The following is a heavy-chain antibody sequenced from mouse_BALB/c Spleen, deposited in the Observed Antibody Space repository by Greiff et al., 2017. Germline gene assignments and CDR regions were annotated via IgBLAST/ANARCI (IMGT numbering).Heavy chain of an antibody. V-gene: IGHV5-17*02. J-gene: IGHJ1*01. CDR1: GFTFSSFG. CDR3: ARGTSSSYWYFDV. Sequence: EVQVVESGGGLVQPGGSRKLSCAASGFTFSSFGMHWVRQAPEKGLEWVAYISSGSSTIYYADTVKGRFTISRDNPKNTLFLQMTSLRSEDTAMYYCARGTSSSYWYFDVWGAGTTVTVSS. D-gene: IGHD1-2*01. CDR2: ISSGSSTI.